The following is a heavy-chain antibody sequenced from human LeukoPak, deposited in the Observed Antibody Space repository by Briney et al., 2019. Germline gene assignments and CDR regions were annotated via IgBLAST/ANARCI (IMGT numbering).Heavy chain of an antibody. CDR2: ISGRGDDT. V-gene: IGHV3-23*01. CDR3: ARDRNGDPRYYFDY. J-gene: IGHJ4*02. CDR1: GITFSSYD. Sequence: GGSLRLSCATSGITFSSYDMSWVRQAPGKGLECVSVISGRGDDTNYAASVKGRFTVSRDRSRNTMYLQMNSLRAEDTAVYYCARDRNGDPRYYFDYWGQGTLVTVSS. D-gene: IGHD4-17*01.